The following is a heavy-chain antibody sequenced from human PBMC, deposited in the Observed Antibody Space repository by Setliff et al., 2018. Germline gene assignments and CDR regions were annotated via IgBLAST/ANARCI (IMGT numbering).Heavy chain of an antibody. CDR2: IKQDGSEK. D-gene: IGHD3-22*01. CDR3: ARLAGTMTIYGYYHYYMDV. V-gene: IGHV3-7*01. CDR1: GFTFTNYW. Sequence: GGSLRLSCAASGFTFTNYWINWVRQAPGKGLEWVANIKQDGSEKYYVDSVKGRFTISRDNAKSSLYLQMDSLRAEDTAVYYCARLAGTMTIYGYYHYYMDVWGKGTTVTVSS. J-gene: IGHJ6*03.